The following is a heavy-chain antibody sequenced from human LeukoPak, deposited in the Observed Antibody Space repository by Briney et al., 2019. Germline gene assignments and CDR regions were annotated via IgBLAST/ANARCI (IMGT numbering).Heavy chain of an antibody. V-gene: IGHV3-23*01. J-gene: IGHJ4*02. CDR2: ISGSGGST. D-gene: IGHD2-2*01. Sequence: GGSLRLSCAASGFTFSSYAMSWVRQAPGKGLEWVSAISGSGGSTYYADSAKGRFTISRDNSKNTLYLQMNSLRAEDTAVYYCANGIPCSSTSCPLTYWGQRTLVTVSS. CDR1: GFTFSSYA. CDR3: ANGIPCSSTSCPLTY.